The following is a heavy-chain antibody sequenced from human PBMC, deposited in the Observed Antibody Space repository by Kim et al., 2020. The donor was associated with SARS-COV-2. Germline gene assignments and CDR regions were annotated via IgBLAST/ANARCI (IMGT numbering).Heavy chain of an antibody. Sequence: TGRFTISRDNSKNTLYLQMGSLRAEDMAVYYCARDLSSSWFSTGGYYFDYWGQGTLVTVSS. J-gene: IGHJ4*02. CDR3: ARDLSSSWFSTGGYYFDY. V-gene: IGHV3-64*01. D-gene: IGHD6-13*01.